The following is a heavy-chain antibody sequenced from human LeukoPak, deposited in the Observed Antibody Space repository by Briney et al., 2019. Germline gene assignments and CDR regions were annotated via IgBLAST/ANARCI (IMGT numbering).Heavy chain of an antibody. CDR3: VRRGPNNSGLDY. CDR1: GFTVSTTS. J-gene: IGHJ4*02. CDR2: ITSTSSYI. V-gene: IGHV3-21*01. Sequence: GGSLRLSCAASGFTVSTTSMHWVRQAPGKGLEWVASITSTSSYIYYADSVQGRFAVSRDNAKNLLYLQMNSLRAEDTAVFYCVRRGPNNSGLDYWGQGTLVTVSS. D-gene: IGHD5-12*01.